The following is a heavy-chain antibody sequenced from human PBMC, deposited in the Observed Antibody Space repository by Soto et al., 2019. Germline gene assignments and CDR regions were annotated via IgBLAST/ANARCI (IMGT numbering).Heavy chain of an antibody. D-gene: IGHD3-22*01. J-gene: IGHJ4*02. Sequence: PSETLSLNCAVSGFSLSSAYYWVWIRKPPGKGLDWIGTVYHGLTAFYNPSLRTRVTISVDTSKNQFSLKLTSVTAADTAVYYCARWFDSGGYQTPYLGQGTLVTVSS. CDR3: ARWFDSGGYQTPY. V-gene: IGHV4-38-2*01. CDR1: GFSLSSAYY. CDR2: VYHGLTA.